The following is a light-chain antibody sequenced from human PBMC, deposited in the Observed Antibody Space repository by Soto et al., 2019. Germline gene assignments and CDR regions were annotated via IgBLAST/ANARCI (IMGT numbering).Light chain of an antibody. CDR3: HQYNNWPRT. V-gene: IGKV3D-15*01. CDR2: DAS. J-gene: IGKJ2*01. CDR1: QSVSTN. Sequence: EVVMTQSPATLSVSPGERATVSCRAIQSVSTNLAWYQQRPGQAPRLLIYDASTRATGIPARFSGSGSGTEFTLTITSLQSEDFGFYYCHQYNNWPRTFGQGTELLIK.